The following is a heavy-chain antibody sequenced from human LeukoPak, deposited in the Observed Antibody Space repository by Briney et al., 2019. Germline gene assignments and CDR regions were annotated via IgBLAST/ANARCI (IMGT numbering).Heavy chain of an antibody. CDR1: GVSISSYY. CDR3: ARGGPPGYYYDYYMDV. Sequence: SETLSLTYTVSGVSISSYYWSWVRQTPGKGLEWIGYIYYSGSTNFNPSLKSRVTISVDTSKNQFSLKMSSVTAADTAVYFCARGGPPGYYYDYYMDVWGKGTTVTISS. CDR2: IYYSGST. V-gene: IGHV4-59*01. J-gene: IGHJ6*03.